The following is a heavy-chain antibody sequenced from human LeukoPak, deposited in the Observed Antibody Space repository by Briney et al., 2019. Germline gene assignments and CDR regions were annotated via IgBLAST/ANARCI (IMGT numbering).Heavy chain of an antibody. CDR2: IRYDGSNK. V-gene: IGHV3-30*02. CDR3: AKAVDSSYYYYYYYMDV. CDR1: GFTFSTYT. D-gene: IGHD3-22*01. Sequence: PGGSLRLSCAASGFTFSTYTMNWVRQAPGKGLEWVAFIRYDGSNKYYADSVKGRFTISRDNSKNTLYLQMNSLRAEDTAVYYCAKAVDSSYYYYYYYMDVWGKGTTVTISS. J-gene: IGHJ6*03.